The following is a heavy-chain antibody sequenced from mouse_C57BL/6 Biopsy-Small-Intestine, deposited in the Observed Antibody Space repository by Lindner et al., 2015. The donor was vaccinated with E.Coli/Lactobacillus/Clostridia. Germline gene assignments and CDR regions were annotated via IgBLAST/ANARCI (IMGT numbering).Heavy chain of an antibody. CDR1: GYTFTNYI. J-gene: IGHJ4*01. CDR3: ARNRYPYAMDY. D-gene: IGHD2-14*01. CDR2: INPYNDGT. V-gene: IGHV1-14*01. Sequence: VQLQESGPELVKPGASVKMSCKASGYTFTNYILHWVKQKPGQGLEWIGYINPYNDGTKYNEKFKGKATLTSDKSSSTAYMELSSLTSEDSAVYYCARNRYPYAMDYWGQGTSVTASS.